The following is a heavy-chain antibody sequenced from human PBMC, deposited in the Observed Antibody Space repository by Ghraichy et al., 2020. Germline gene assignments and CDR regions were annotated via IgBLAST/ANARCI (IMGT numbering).Heavy chain of an antibody. V-gene: IGHV4-39*01. CDR3: ARQDIVVVPAAMPNWFDP. CDR1: GGSISSSSYY. D-gene: IGHD2-2*01. J-gene: IGHJ5*02. CDR2: IYYSGST. Sequence: SETLSLTCTVSGGSISSSSYYWGRIRQPPGKGLEWIGSIYYSGSTYYNPSLKSRVTISVDTSKNQFSLKLSSVTAADTAVYYCARQDIVVVPAAMPNWFDPWGQGTLVTVSS.